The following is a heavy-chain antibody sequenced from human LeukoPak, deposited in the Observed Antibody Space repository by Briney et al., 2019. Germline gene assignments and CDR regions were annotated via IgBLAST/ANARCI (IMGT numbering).Heavy chain of an antibody. Sequence: EGSLRLSCAASGFTFSSYAMSWVRQAPGKGLEWVSAISGSGGSTYYADSVKGRFTISRDNSKNTLYLQMNSLRAEDTAVYYCAKDPPVAATKTYYFDYWGQGTLVTVSS. CDR2: ISGSGGST. CDR1: GFTFSSYA. D-gene: IGHD2-15*01. V-gene: IGHV3-23*01. J-gene: IGHJ4*02. CDR3: AKDPPVAATKTYYFDY.